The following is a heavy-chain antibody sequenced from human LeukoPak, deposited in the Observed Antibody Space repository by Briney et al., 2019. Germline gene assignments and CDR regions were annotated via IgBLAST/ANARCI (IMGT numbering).Heavy chain of an antibody. CDR1: GITFENYR. Sequence: PGGSLRLSCVVSGITFENYRMHWVRHAPGKGLEWVSNIDTDGGRTTYADSVKGRFTISRDNAKKTLYLQMTSLRAEDTAVYYCAREQWVRLSRSFDYWGQGTLVTVSS. J-gene: IGHJ4*02. V-gene: IGHV3-74*01. CDR3: AREQWVRLSRSFDY. D-gene: IGHD6-19*01. CDR2: IDTDGGRT.